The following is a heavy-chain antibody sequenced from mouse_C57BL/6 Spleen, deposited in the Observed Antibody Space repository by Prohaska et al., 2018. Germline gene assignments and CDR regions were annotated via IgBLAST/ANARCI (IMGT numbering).Heavy chain of an antibody. CDR1: GFTFSNYW. CDR3: TGPGSSLGD. Sequence: EVKLGESGGGLVQPGGSMKLSCVASGFTFSNYWMNWVRQSPAKGLEWVAQMRLKSDNYATHYAESVKGRFTISRDDSKSSVYLQMNTLRAEDTGIYYCTGPGSSLGDCGQGTTLTVSS. D-gene: IGHD1-1*01. CDR2: MRLKSDNYAT. V-gene: IGHV6-3*01. J-gene: IGHJ2*01.